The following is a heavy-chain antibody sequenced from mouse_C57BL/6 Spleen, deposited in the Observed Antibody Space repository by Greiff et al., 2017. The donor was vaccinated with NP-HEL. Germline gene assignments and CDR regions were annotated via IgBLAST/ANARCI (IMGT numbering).Heavy chain of an antibody. CDR3: AIAQATPFDD. CDR1: GYTFTSYW. D-gene: IGHD3-2*02. J-gene: IGHJ2*01. V-gene: IGHV1-69*01. CDR2: IDPSDSYT. Sequence: QVQLQQPGAELVMPGASVKLSCKASGYTFTSYWMHWVKQRPGQGLEWIGEIDPSDSYTTYNQKFKGKSTLTVDKSSSTAYMQLSSLTSEDSAVYYCAIAQATPFDDWGQGTTLTVSS.